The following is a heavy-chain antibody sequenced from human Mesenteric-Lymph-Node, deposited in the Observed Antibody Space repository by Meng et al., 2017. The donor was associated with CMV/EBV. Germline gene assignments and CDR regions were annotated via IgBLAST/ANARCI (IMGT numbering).Heavy chain of an antibody. CDR2: ISAYNGDT. V-gene: IGHV1-18*01. Sequence: CKASGYTSTSYGIAWVRQARAQGREWMGWISAYNGDTNYAPEFQGGVTMTTDTRTTTVYIGLRSLRSDDTAVYYCARDPYSRVGIDYWGQGTLVTVS. CDR3: ARDPYSRVGIDY. CDR1: GYTSTSYG. J-gene: IGHJ4*02. D-gene: IGHD2-21*01.